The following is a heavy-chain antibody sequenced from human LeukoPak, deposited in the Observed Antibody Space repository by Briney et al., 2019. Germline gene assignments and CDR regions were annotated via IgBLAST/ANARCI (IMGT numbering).Heavy chain of an antibody. CDR1: GYTFTGYY. Sequence: ASVKVSCKASGYTFTGYYMHWVRQAPGQGLEWMGWINPNSGGTNYAQKFQGRVTMTRDTSISTAYMELSRLRSDDTAVYYCARDVPLSGRPAAKALGYWGQGTLVTVSS. CDR2: INPNSGGT. CDR3: ARDVPLSGRPAAKALGY. V-gene: IGHV1-2*02. D-gene: IGHD2-2*01. J-gene: IGHJ4*02.